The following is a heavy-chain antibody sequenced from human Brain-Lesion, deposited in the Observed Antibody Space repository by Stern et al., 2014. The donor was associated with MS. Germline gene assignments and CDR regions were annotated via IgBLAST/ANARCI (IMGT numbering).Heavy chain of an antibody. V-gene: IGHV1-2*02. Sequence: VQLVESGAEVNKPGASVTVSCKTSGYIFTGYSIHWVRQAPGHVLEWMAGITPHPGSTKYAQKFQGRVTMSRDTSISTAYVELSSLTSDDTAVYYCARDQRGITIFGVVTDYYYLGMDVWGQGTTVTVSS. CDR1: GYIFTGYS. CDR3: ARDQRGITIFGVVTDYYYLGMDV. D-gene: IGHD3-3*01. CDR2: ITPHPGST. J-gene: IGHJ6*02.